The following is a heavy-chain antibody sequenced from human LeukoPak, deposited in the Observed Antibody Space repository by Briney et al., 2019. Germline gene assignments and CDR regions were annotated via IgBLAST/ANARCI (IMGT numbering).Heavy chain of an antibody. J-gene: IGHJ4*02. V-gene: IGHV3-20*04. Sequence: GGSLRLSCAASGFTFDDYGMSWVRQAPRKGLEWVSGINWNGGSTGYADSVKGRFTISRDNAKNSLYLQMNSLRAEDTAVYYCASVYCSSTSCYGDFDYWGQGTLVTVSS. CDR1: GFTFDDYG. CDR2: INWNGGST. CDR3: ASVYCSSTSCYGDFDY. D-gene: IGHD2-2*01.